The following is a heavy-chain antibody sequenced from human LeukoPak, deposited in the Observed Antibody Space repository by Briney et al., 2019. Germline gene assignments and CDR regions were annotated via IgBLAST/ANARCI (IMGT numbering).Heavy chain of an antibody. V-gene: IGHV3-23*01. J-gene: IGHJ4*02. D-gene: IGHD6-6*01. CDR1: GFTFSSYA. Sequence: GGSLRLSCAASGFTFSSYAMSWVRQAPGKGLEWVSAISGSGGSTYYADSVKGRFTISRDNSKNTLYVQMNSLRAGDTAVYYCAKGGTSSSRFDSWGQGTLVTVSS. CDR3: AKGGTSSSRFDS. CDR2: ISGSGGST.